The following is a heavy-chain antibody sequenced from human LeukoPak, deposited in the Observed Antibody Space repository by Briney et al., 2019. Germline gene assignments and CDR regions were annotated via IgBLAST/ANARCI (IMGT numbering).Heavy chain of an antibody. CDR2: TYYRSKWSF. CDR1: GDSIFTNNVA. CDR3: ARGKYTSFDT. J-gene: IGHJ4*02. Sequence: SQTLSLTCAISGDSIFTNNVAWNWIRQSPSRGLEWLGRTYYRSKWSFDYAVSVKSRITINADTSKSQFSLQPSSVTPEDTAVYYCARGKYTSFDTWGQGTLVTVSS. V-gene: IGHV6-1*01. D-gene: IGHD6-6*01.